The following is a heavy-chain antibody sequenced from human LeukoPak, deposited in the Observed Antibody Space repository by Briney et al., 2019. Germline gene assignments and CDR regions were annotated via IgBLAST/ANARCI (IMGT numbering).Heavy chain of an antibody. Sequence: SETLSLTCAVYGGSFSGYYWSWIRQPPGKGLEWIGEINHSGSTNYNPSLKSRVTISVDTSKNQFSLKLSSVTAADTAVYYCARGPYCRGGSCSIGLSNLYYFDYWGQGTLVTVSS. CDR2: INHSGST. CDR1: GGSFSGYY. D-gene: IGHD2-15*01. CDR3: ARGPYCRGGSCSIGLSNLYYFDY. J-gene: IGHJ4*02. V-gene: IGHV4-34*01.